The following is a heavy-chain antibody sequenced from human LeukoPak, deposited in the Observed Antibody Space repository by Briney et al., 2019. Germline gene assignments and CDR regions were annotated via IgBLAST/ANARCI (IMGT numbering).Heavy chain of an antibody. CDR3: ARAEPLLDYYYMDV. J-gene: IGHJ6*03. CDR1: GYTFTGYY. CDR2: INPNSGGT. Sequence: RASVKVSCKASGYTFTGYYMHWVRQAPGQGLEWMGWINPNSGGTNYAQKFQGRVTMTRDTSISTAYMELSRLRSDDTAVYYCARAEPLLDYYYMDVWGKGTTVTVSS. V-gene: IGHV1-2*02.